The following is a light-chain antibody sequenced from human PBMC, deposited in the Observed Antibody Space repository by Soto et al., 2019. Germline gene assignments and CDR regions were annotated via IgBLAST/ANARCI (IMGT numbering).Light chain of an antibody. CDR3: QQYGTSLPWT. CDR2: GAS. Sequence: EIVLTQSPGTLSLSPGERATLSCMASQSVSSSYLAWYQQKPGQAPRLLIYGASSRATGIPDRFSGSASETDFTLTSSRLEHEDFAVYYCQQYGTSLPWTFGQGTKLEIK. J-gene: IGKJ1*01. CDR1: QSVSSSY. V-gene: IGKV3-20*01.